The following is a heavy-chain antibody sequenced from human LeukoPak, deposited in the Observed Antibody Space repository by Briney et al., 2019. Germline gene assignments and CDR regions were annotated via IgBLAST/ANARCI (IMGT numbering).Heavy chain of an antibody. CDR1: GYTFTSYG. V-gene: IGHV1-18*01. Sequence: GASVKVSCKASGYTFTSYGISWVRQAPGQGLEWMGWISAYNGNTNYAQKLQGRVTMTTDTSTSTAYMELRSLRSDDTAVYYCARVGQGYYDSSGYSSFDHWGQGTLVTVSS. CDR2: ISAYNGNT. D-gene: IGHD3-22*01. CDR3: ARVGQGYYDSSGYSSFDH. J-gene: IGHJ4*02.